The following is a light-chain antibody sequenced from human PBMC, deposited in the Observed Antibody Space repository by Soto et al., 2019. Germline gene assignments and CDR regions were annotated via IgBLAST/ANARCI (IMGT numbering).Light chain of an antibody. CDR2: SNN. Sequence: QSVLTQPPSASGTPGQRVTISCSGTSSNIGSNTVNSYQQLPGTAPKLLIYSNNNRRSGVADRFSCCNTAASASLAISCRQSDDEADYYCAGWYDSLNGQVFGGGTKLTVL. J-gene: IGLJ2*01. CDR1: SSNIGSNT. CDR3: AGWYDSLNGQV. V-gene: IGLV1-44*01.